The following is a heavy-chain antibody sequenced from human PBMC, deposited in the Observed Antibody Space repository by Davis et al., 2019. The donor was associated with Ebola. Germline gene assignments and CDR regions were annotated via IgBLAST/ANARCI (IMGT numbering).Heavy chain of an antibody. Sequence: PSETLSLTCAISGDSVSINSGGWNWIRQSPSRGLEWLGRTYYNSKWYNDYAVSVKSRITINPDTSKNQFSLHLNSVTPGDTAVYYCARGWLRSGLDVWGKGAAVTVSS. CDR2: TYYNSKWYN. D-gene: IGHD5-12*01. CDR1: GDSVSINSGG. V-gene: IGHV6-1*01. J-gene: IGHJ6*04. CDR3: ARGWLRSGLDV.